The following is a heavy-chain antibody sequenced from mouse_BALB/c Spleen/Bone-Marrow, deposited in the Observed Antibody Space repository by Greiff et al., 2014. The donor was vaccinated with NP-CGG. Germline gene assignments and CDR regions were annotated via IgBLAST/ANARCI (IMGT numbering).Heavy chain of an antibody. Sequence: VQLQQSGSVLVRPGASVKLSCKASGYTFTSSWMHWAKQRPGQGLEWIGEIHPNSGNTNYNEKFKGKATLTVDTSSSTAYVDLSSLISEDSAVYYCANYYGSSSYWGQGTTLTVSS. CDR2: IHPNSGNT. D-gene: IGHD1-1*01. CDR3: ANYYGSSSY. V-gene: IGHV1S130*01. CDR1: GYTFTSSW. J-gene: IGHJ2*01.